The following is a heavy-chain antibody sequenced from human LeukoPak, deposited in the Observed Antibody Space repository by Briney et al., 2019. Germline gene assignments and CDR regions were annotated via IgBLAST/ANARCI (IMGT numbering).Heavy chain of an antibody. J-gene: IGHJ3*02. CDR1: GFIFSDFG. CDR3: ARGPLYYYDSSGSYNDAFDI. Sequence: GGSLRLSCESSGFIFSDFGMHWVRQAPGKGLEWLAVIWFDGSKKNSADSVKGRFTISRDNAKNSLYLQMNSLRAEDTAVYYCARGPLYYYDSSGSYNDAFDIWGQGTMVTVSS. D-gene: IGHD3-22*01. V-gene: IGHV3-33*01. CDR2: IWFDGSKK.